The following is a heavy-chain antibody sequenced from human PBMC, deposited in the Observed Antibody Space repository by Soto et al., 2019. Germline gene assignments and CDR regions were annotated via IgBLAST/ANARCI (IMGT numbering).Heavy chain of an antibody. Sequence: ASVKVSCKASGYTFTSYYMHWVRQAPGQGLEWMGIINSSGGSTSYAQKFQGRVTMTRDTSTSTVYTELSSLRSEDTAVYYCARDYRGDIVVVPAARPLYYYYYYGMDVWGQGTTVTVSS. CDR2: INSSGGST. CDR1: GYTFTSYY. CDR3: ARDYRGDIVVVPAARPLYYYYYYGMDV. D-gene: IGHD2-2*01. J-gene: IGHJ6*02. V-gene: IGHV1-46*01.